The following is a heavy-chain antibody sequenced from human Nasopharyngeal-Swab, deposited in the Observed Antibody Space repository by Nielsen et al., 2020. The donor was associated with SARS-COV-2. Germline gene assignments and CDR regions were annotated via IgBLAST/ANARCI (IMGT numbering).Heavy chain of an antibody. CDR3: ARDGTHCSGGTCFDN. Sequence: ASVKVSCKASGYSFTNYGVNWVRQAPGQGLEWMGWINTKTVNPTYAQGFTGRFVFSLDTSVTTAYLQISSLEAEDTAVYYCARDGTHCSGGTCFDNWGQGTLVTVSS. CDR1: GYSFTNYG. CDR2: INTKTVNP. J-gene: IGHJ5*02. D-gene: IGHD2-15*01. V-gene: IGHV7-4-1*02.